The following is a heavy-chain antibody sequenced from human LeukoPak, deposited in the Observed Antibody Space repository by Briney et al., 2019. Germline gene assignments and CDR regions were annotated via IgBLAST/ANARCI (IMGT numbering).Heavy chain of an antibody. J-gene: IGHJ6*03. CDR1: GYSFTTYW. D-gene: IGHD6-6*01. CDR2: IYPGDSDT. V-gene: IGHV5-51*01. Sequence: PGESLKISCNGSGYSFTTYWIGWVRQMPGKGLEWMGIIYPGDSDTRYSPSFQGQVTISADKSISTAYLQWSSLKASDTAMYYCARRYSSSSSWNYYYYYMDVWGKGTTVTVSS. CDR3: ARRYSSSSSWNYYYYYMDV.